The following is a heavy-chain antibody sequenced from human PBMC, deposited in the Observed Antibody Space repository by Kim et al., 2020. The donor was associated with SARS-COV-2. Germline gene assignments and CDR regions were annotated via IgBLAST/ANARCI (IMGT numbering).Heavy chain of an antibody. J-gene: IGHJ5*02. Sequence: PSRKCRVTMSVDTSKNQFSLKLSSMTAADTAVYYCARGLAIFGRSNWFDPWGHGTLVTVSS. D-gene: IGHD3-3*01. CDR3: ARGLAIFGRSNWFDP. V-gene: IGHV4-59*09.